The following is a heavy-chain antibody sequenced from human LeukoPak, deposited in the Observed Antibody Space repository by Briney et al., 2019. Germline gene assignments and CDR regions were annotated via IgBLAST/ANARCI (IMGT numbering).Heavy chain of an antibody. CDR3: TTDEYYDFWSGYYHNWFDP. D-gene: IGHD3-3*01. V-gene: IGHV3-15*01. J-gene: IGHJ5*02. CDR2: IKSKTDGGTT. CDR1: GFTFSNAW. Sequence: GGSLRLSCAASGFTFSNAWMSWVRQAPGKGLEWVGRIKSKTDGGTTDYAAPVKGRFTISRDDSKNTLYLQMNSLKTEDTAVYYCTTDEYYDFWSGYYHNWFDPWGQGTLVTVSS.